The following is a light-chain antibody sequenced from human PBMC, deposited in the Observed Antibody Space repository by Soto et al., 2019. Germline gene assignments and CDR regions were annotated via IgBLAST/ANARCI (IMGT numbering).Light chain of an antibody. J-gene: IGKJ2*01. V-gene: IGKV3-20*01. CDR3: QQYGSSQYT. Sequence: EIVLTQSPGTLSLSPGERATLSCRASQSVSSSYLAWYQQKPGQAPRLLIYGASSRDTDIPDRFSGSGSGKDFTLTISRLEPEDFAVYYCQQYGSSQYTFGQWTKLEIK. CDR2: GAS. CDR1: QSVSSSY.